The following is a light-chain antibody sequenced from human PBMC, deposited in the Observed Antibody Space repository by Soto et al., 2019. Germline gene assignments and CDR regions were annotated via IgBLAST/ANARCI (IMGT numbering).Light chain of an antibody. CDR3: CSYAGSSTYV. V-gene: IGLV2-23*01. J-gene: IGLJ1*01. Sequence: QSALTQPASVSGSPGQSITISCTGTSSDVGSYNLVSWYQQHPGKAPKLMIYEGSKRPSGVSNRFSGSKSGNTASLTISGIQAEYEAYYYCCSYAGSSTYVFGTGTKVTVL. CDR2: EGS. CDR1: SSDVGSYNL.